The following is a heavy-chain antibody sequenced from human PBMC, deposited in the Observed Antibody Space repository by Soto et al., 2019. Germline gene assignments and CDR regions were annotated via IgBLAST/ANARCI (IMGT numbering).Heavy chain of an antibody. Sequence: QVQLQESGPGLVKPSETLSLTCTVSGGSISSYYWSWIRQPPGKGLEWIGYIYYSGRTNYNPSLKSRVTISVDTSKNPFSLKLSSVTAAEKAVYYCARQREGLDVWGQGTTVTVSS. CDR1: GGSISSYY. CDR2: IYYSGRT. V-gene: IGHV4-59*08. CDR3: ARQREGLDV. J-gene: IGHJ6*02.